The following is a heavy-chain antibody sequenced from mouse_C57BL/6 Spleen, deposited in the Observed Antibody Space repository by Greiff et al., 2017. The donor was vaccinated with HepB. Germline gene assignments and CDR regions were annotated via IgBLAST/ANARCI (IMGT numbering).Heavy chain of an antibody. V-gene: IGHV1-80*01. CDR1: GYAFSSYW. Sequence: QVQLKESGAELVKPGASVKISCKASGYAFSSYWMNWVKQRPGKGLEWIGQIYPGDGDTNYNGKFKGKATLTADKSSSTAYMQLSSLTSEDSAVYFCARENDYAFAYWGQGTLVTVSA. CDR2: IYPGDGDT. D-gene: IGHD2-4*01. J-gene: IGHJ3*01. CDR3: ARENDYAFAY.